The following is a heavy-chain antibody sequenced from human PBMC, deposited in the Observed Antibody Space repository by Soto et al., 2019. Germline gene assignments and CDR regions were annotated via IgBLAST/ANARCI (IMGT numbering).Heavy chain of an antibody. CDR3: ARDQEDYYDSSGYPLDY. D-gene: IGHD3-22*01. J-gene: IGHJ4*02. CDR1: GYTFTSYG. V-gene: IGHV1-18*04. CDR2: ISAYNGNT. Sequence: ASVKVSCKASGYTFTSYGISWVRQAPGQGLEWMGWISAYNGNTNYAQKLQGRVTMTTDTSTSTACMELRSLRSDDTAVYYCARDQEDYYDSSGYPLDYWGQGTLVTVSS.